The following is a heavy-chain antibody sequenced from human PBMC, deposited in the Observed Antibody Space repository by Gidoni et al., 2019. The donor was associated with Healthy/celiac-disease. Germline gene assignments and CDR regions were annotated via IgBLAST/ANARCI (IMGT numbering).Heavy chain of an antibody. J-gene: IGHJ4*02. Sequence: QVQLVESGGGVVQPGRSLSLSCAASGFPFSSYGMHWVRQAPGKGLEWVAVISYDGSNKYYADSVKGRFTIARDNSKNTLYLQMNSRRAEDTAVYYCAKDLFDYGSGSDYWGQGTLVTVSS. CDR3: AKDLFDYGSGSDY. CDR2: ISYDGSNK. D-gene: IGHD3-10*01. CDR1: GFPFSSYG. V-gene: IGHV3-30*18.